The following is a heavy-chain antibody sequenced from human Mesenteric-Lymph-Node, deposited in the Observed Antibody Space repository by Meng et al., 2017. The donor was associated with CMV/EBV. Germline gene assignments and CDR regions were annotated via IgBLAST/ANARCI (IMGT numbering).Heavy chain of an antibody. V-gene: IGHV1-8*01. J-gene: IGHJ4*02. CDR3: ARETSSSLH. D-gene: IGHD6-13*01. Sequence: KVSCKASGYTFTSYDINWVRQATGQGLEWMGWMNPNSGNTGHAQKFQGRVTMTRDTSISTAYMELSRLRSDDTAVYYCARETSSSLHWGQGTLVTVSS. CDR1: GYTFTSYD. CDR2: MNPNSGNT.